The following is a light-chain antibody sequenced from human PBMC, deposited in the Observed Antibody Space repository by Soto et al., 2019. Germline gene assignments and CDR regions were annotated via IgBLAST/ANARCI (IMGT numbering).Light chain of an antibody. CDR2: DAS. Sequence: AIQLTQSPSSLSASVGDRVTITCRASQGISSALAWYQQKPGKAPKLLIYDASSLESGVPSRFSGSGSGTDFTLTISSLQPEDFATYYCQQFNSYPHLTCGGGTKVEIK. J-gene: IGKJ4*01. CDR3: QQFNSYPHLT. CDR1: QGISSA. V-gene: IGKV1-13*02.